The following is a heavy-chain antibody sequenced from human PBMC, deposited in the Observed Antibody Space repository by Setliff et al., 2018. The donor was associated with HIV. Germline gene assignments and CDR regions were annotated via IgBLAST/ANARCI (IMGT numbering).Heavy chain of an antibody. Sequence: GSSVKVSCQPSGGTFSTYVISWGRQAPGQGPEGMGGIIPMYGVTKYVQKFQGRVKITTDESRSTAYMELSSLGSEDTAVFYFARVGHSSSYHYYGMDVWGQGTTVTVSS. CDR2: IIPMYGVT. V-gene: IGHV1-69*05. CDR1: GGTFSTYV. D-gene: IGHD6-13*01. CDR3: ARVGHSSSYHYYGMDV. J-gene: IGHJ6*02.